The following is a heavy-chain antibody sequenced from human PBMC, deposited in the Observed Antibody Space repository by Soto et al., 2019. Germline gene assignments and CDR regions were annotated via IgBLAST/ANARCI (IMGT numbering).Heavy chain of an antibody. J-gene: IGHJ3*02. Sequence: SETLSLTCTVSGGSISSYYWSWIRQPPGKGLEWIGYMDYSGSTSYNPSLKSRVAISVDTSKNQFSLKLSSVTAADAAVYYCARHLVDDAFDIWGQGTMVTVSS. CDR2: MDYSGST. CDR3: ARHLVDDAFDI. V-gene: IGHV4-59*08. CDR1: GGSISSYY.